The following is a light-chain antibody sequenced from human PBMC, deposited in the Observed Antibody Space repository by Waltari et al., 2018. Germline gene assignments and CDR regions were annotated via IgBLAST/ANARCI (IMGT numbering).Light chain of an antibody. CDR3: QQRSNWT. J-gene: IGKJ1*01. CDR1: QSVSSY. Sequence: DIVLTQSPATLSLSPGERATLSCRASQSVSSYLAWYQQKPGQAPRLLIYDASNMATGIPARFSGSGSGTDFTLTISSLEPEDFAVYYCQQRSNWTFGQGTKVEIK. V-gene: IGKV3-11*01. CDR2: DAS.